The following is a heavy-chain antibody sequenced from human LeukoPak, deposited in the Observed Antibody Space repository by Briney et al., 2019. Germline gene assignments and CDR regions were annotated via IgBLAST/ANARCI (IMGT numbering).Heavy chain of an antibody. CDR3: ARVDYVDYYFYMDV. V-gene: IGHV4-4*07. D-gene: IGHD4-17*01. CDR2: IYSSGST. J-gene: IGHJ6*03. CDR1: GESINSFY. Sequence: SETLSLTCTVSGESINSFYWSWIRQPAGKGLEWIGRIYSSGSTNYSPSLKSRVTMSVDTSKNQVSLKLSSVTAADTAVYYCARVDYVDYYFYMDVWGKGTTVTISS.